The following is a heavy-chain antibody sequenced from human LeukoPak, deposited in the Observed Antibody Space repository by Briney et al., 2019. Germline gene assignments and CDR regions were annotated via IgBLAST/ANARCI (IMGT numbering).Heavy chain of an antibody. D-gene: IGHD3-22*01. V-gene: IGHV4-34*01. CDR1: GGSFSGYY. Sequence: SETLPLTCAVYGGSFSGYYWSWIRQPPGKGLEWIGEINHSGSTNYNPSLKSRVTISVDTSKNQFSLKLSSVTAADTAVYYCARAGYYDSSGYQLGDWFDPWGQGTLVTVSS. CDR3: ARAGYYDSSGYQLGDWFDP. CDR2: INHSGST. J-gene: IGHJ5*02.